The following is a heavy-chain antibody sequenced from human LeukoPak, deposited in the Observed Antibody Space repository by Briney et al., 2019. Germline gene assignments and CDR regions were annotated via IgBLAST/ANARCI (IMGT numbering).Heavy chain of an antibody. J-gene: IGHJ3*02. CDR1: GGSISSGGFY. D-gene: IGHD6-13*01. Sequence: SQTLSLTCTVSGGSISSGGFYWSWIRRPPGKGLEWIGYIYHSGNTYYNPSLKSRVTISVDRSKNQFSLKLSSVTAADTAVYYCARDDSRDDAFDIWGQGTMVTVSS. CDR2: IYHSGNT. V-gene: IGHV4-30-2*01. CDR3: ARDDSRDDAFDI.